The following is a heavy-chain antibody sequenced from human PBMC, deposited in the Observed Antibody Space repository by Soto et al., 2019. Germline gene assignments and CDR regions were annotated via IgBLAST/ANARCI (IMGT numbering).Heavy chain of an antibody. J-gene: IGHJ3*02. V-gene: IGHV4-39*01. CDR1: GGSISSSSYY. D-gene: IGHD6-13*01. Sequence: ASETLSLTCTVSGGSISSSSYYWGWIRQPPGKGLEWIGSIYYSGSTYYNPSLKSRVTISVDTSKNQFSLKLSSVTAADTAVYYCASNAYSSSWAAFDIWGQGTMVTVSS. CDR2: IYYSGST. CDR3: ASNAYSSSWAAFDI.